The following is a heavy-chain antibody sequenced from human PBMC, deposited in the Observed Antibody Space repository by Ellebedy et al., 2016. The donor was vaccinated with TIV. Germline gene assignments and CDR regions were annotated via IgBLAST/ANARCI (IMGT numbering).Heavy chain of an antibody. J-gene: IGHJ6*03. D-gene: IGHD2-2*01. CDR1: GYTFTNYG. CDR3: ARLDNHCSTTSCPYYYYYMDV. CDR2: ISAYNGNT. Sequence: ASVKVSCXASGYTFTNYGISWVRQAPGQGLEWMGWISAYNGNTNYAQKLQGRVTMTTDTSTSTAYMELRSLRSDDTAVYYCARLDNHCSTTSCPYYYYYMDVWGKGTTVTVSS. V-gene: IGHV1-18*01.